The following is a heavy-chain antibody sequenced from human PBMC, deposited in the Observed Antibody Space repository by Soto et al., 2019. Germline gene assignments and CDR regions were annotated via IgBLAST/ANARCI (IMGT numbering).Heavy chain of an antibody. Sequence: SETLSLTCTVSGGSISSYYWSWIRQPPGKGLEWIGYIYYSGSTNYNPSLKSRVTISVDTSKNQFSLKLSSVTAADTAVYYCARDLGPQQWVDYWGQGTQVTVSS. CDR1: GGSISSYY. V-gene: IGHV4-59*01. CDR2: IYYSGST. D-gene: IGHD6-19*01. J-gene: IGHJ4*02. CDR3: ARDLGPQQWVDY.